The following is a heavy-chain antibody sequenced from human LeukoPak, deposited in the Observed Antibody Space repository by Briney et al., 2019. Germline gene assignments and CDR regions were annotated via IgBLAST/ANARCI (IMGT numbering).Heavy chain of an antibody. CDR2: ISSGSDYI. J-gene: IGHJ4*02. D-gene: IGHD6-6*01. Sequence: GGSLRLSCAASGFTFRSYSMNWVRQAPGKGLEWVSTISSGSDYIYYADSVKGRFTISRDNADNSLYLQMNSLRAEDTAVYYCTRDLSLAAPQGFDYWGQGTLVTVSS. V-gene: IGHV3-21*01. CDR1: GFTFRSYS. CDR3: TRDLSLAAPQGFDY.